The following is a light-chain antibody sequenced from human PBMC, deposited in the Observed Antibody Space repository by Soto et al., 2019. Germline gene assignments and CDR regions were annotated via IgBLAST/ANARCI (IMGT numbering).Light chain of an antibody. CDR3: QQYHNWPAIT. Sequence: EIVMTQSPVTLSVSPGERATLSCRASQSVYANSAWYQQKPGQAPRLLIYGASIRATGIPARFSGSGSGTDFTLTISSLQSEDFAVYYCQQYHNWPAITFGQGTRLDI. V-gene: IGKV3-15*01. J-gene: IGKJ5*01. CDR1: QSVYAN. CDR2: GAS.